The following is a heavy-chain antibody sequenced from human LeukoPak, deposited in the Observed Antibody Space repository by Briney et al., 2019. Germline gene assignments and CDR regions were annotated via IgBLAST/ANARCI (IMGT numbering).Heavy chain of an antibody. V-gene: IGHV4-34*01. CDR3: ARGFGFSRAFDY. CDR2: INHSGST. CDR1: GGSFSGYY. J-gene: IGHJ4*02. Sequence: SETLSLTCAVYGGSFSGYYWSWIRQPPGKGLEWIGEINHSGSTNYNPSLKSRVTISVDTSKNQFSLELSSVTAADTAVYYCARGFGFSRAFDYWGQGTLVTVSS. D-gene: IGHD3-3*01.